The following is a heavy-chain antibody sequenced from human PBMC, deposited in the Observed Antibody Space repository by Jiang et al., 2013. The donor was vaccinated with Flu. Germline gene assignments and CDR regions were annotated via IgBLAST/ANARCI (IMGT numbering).Heavy chain of an antibody. CDR2: ISSSGSPI. V-gene: IGHV3-48*03. J-gene: IGHJ4*02. D-gene: IGHD2-15*01. CDR3: ARDGYCSGGSCAESPGILAY. CDR1: FTFSGYE. Sequence: FTFSGYEMNWVRQAPGKGLEWVSYISSSGSPIYYADSVKGRFTISRDNAKNSLYLQMNNLRADDTAVYYCARDGYCSGGSCAESPGILAYWGQGTLVTVSS.